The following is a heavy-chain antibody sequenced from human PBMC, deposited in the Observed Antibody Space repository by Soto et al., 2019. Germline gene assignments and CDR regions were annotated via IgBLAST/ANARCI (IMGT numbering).Heavy chain of an antibody. CDR3: ASPRWNYIY. Sequence: QVQLQQWGAGLLKPSETLSLTCAVSGGSFSGYYWSWIRQPPGKGLEWIGEMNDSGNTTYNASLESRVAISVDTSKGHCSLTLTSVTAADTAVYSCASPRWNYIYWGQGTLVAVSS. V-gene: IGHV4-34*01. CDR2: MNDSGNT. D-gene: IGHD1-7*01. CDR1: GGSFSGYY. J-gene: IGHJ4*02.